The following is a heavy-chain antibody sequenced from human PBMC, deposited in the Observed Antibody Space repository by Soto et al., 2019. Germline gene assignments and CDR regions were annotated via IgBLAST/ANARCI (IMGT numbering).Heavy chain of an antibody. D-gene: IGHD4-17*01. CDR1: GFTFKNYA. Sequence: AQLVESGGGVVQPGRSLRLSCAASGFTFKNYALHWVRQAPGKGLEWVAVISFDGNKKYYSDSVKGRFTISRDNFKKTLYLQMNNLRVEDAALYFCAREDDYGYRYINYGLDVWGQGTTVTVSS. V-gene: IGHV3-30-3*01. J-gene: IGHJ6*02. CDR2: ISFDGNKK. CDR3: AREDDYGYRYINYGLDV.